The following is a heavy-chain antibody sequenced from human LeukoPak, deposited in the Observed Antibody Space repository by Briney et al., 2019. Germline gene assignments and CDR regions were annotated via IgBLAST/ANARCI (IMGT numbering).Heavy chain of an antibody. CDR1: GYTFTSYY. D-gene: IGHD3-22*01. J-gene: IGHJ4*02. CDR3: ARGTNTYDYVSSGYI. CDR2: INPNRGGT. Sequence: GASVKVSCKASGYTFTSYYMHWLRQAPGQGLEGMGRINPNRGGTNHAQKLQGRVTMTRDTSISTAYMELSRLRSDDTAVYYCARGTNTYDYVSSGYIWGQGTLVTVSS. V-gene: IGHV1-2*06.